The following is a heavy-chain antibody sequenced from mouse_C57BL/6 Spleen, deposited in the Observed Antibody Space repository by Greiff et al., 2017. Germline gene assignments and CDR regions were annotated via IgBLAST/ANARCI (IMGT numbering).Heavy chain of an antibody. CDR3: ARPAQATYWFAY. D-gene: IGHD3-2*02. V-gene: IGHV14-2*01. J-gene: IGHJ3*01. Sequence: EVQRVESGAELVKPGASVKLSCTASGFNIKDYYMHWVKQRTEQGLEWIGRIDPEDGETKYAPKFQGKATIPADTSSNTAYLQLSSLTSEDTAVYYCARPAQATYWFAYWGQGTLVTVSA. CDR1: GFNIKDYY. CDR2: IDPEDGET.